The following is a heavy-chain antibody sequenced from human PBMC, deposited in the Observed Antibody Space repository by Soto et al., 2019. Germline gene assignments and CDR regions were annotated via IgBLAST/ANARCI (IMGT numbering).Heavy chain of an antibody. V-gene: IGHV3-21*01. Sequence: PGGSLRLSCAASGFTFSSYSMNWVRQAPGKGLEWVSSISSSSSYIYYADSVKGRFTISRDNAKNSLYLQMNSLRAEDTAVYYCARDLGVETAIVVVPAAMHYYYYGMDVWGQGTTVTVSS. J-gene: IGHJ6*02. CDR2: ISSSSSYI. D-gene: IGHD2-2*01. CDR3: ARDLGVETAIVVVPAAMHYYYYGMDV. CDR1: GFTFSSYS.